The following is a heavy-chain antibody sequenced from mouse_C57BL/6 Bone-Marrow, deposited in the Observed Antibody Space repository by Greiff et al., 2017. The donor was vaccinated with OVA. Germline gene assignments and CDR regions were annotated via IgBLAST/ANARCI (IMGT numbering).Heavy chain of an antibody. CDR1: GFTFSSYT. CDR3: ARGYDGYYVSYWYFDV. Sequence: EVMLVESGGGLVKPGGSLKLSCAASGFTFSSYTMSWVRQTPEKRLEWVATISGGGGNTYYPDSVKGRFTISRDNAKNTLYLQMSSLRSEDTALYYCARGYDGYYVSYWYFDVWGTGTTVTVSS. D-gene: IGHD2-3*01. CDR2: ISGGGGNT. J-gene: IGHJ1*03. V-gene: IGHV5-9*01.